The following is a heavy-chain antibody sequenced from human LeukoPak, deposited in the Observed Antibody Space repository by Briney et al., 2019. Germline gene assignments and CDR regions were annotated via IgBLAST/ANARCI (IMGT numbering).Heavy chain of an antibody. V-gene: IGHV3-23*01. J-gene: IGHJ4*02. CDR2: IIDVGDT. CDR1: GFTLSEHA. D-gene: IGHD2-15*01. Sequence: TGGSLRLSCAGSGFTLSEHAMSWVRQAPGEGLEWVSGIIDVGDTYYADSVKGRFTISRDSSKNTLYLQMNSLRAEDTATYYCAKDYCRGGNCPLPFFDSWGQGTLVTVSS. CDR3: AKDYCRGGNCPLPFFDS.